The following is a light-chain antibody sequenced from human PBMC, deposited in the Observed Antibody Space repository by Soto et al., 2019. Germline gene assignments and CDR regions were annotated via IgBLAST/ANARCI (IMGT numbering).Light chain of an antibody. CDR2: AAS. J-gene: IGKJ3*01. CDR1: QSISNY. Sequence: DIQMTQSPSSLSASVGDRVTITCRASQSISNYLNWYQQTPGKAPKLLIYAASSLHSGVPSRFSGSGSGTDFTLTISSLQPEDFATYYCQQSYSNPRTFGPGTKVDI. CDR3: QQSYSNPRT. V-gene: IGKV1-39*01.